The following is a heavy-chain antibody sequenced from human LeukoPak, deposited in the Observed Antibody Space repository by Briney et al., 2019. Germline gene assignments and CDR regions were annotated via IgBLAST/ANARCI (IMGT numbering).Heavy chain of an antibody. J-gene: IGHJ4*02. CDR2: ISWDGGST. D-gene: IGHD3-10*01. V-gene: IGHV3-43D*03. Sequence: PGGSLRLSCAASGFTFDDYAMHWVRQAPGKGLEWVSLISWDGGSTYYADSVKGRFTISRDNAKNSLYLQMNSLRAEDTALYYCAKDVQRGSGSFPFDYWGQGTLVTVSS. CDR1: GFTFDDYA. CDR3: AKDVQRGSGSFPFDY.